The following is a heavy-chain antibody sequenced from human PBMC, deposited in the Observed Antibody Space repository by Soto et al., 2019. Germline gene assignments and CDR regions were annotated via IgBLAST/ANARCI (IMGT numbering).Heavy chain of an antibody. V-gene: IGHV3-23*01. CDR2: MSGSSSTT. CDR1: GLTFSNYA. CDR3: AKNQEPDLPRVIAF. D-gene: IGHD3-16*02. Sequence: GGSLRLSCATSGLTFSNYAMSWVRQAPGGGLEGVSGMSGSSSTTYYADSVRGRFTISGDRSKNKLYLQMSSLRAEDTALYYCAKNQEPDLPRVIAFWGQGTLVTVSS. J-gene: IGHJ4*02.